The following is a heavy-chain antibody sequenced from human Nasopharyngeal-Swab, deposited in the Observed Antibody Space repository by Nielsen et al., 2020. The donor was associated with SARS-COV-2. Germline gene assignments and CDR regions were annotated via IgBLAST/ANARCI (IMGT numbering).Heavy chain of an antibody. Sequence: WIRQPPGKGLEWVSDISSSGGSTYYADSVKGRFTISRDNSKNTLYLQMNSLRAEDTAVYYCAKRKHQTRAVAGTGEALDYWGQGTLVTVSS. D-gene: IGHD6-19*01. CDR3: AKRKHQTRAVAGTGEALDY. J-gene: IGHJ4*02. V-gene: IGHV3-23*01. CDR2: ISSSGGST.